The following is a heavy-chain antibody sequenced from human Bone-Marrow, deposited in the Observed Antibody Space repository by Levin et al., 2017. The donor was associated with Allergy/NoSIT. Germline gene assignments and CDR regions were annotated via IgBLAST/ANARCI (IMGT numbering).Heavy chain of an antibody. CDR2: IGSSTSYI. CDR1: GFTFTSYS. V-gene: IGHV3-21*01. CDR3: SGSIERCSSTNCHAFDI. D-gene: IGHD2-2*01. Sequence: GESLKISCAASGFTFTSYSMSWVRQAPGKGPEWVSSIGSSTSYIFYAVSVKGRFTISRDNGQNSLYLQMSRLSAEGTAVYYRSGSIERCSSTNCHAFDIWGQGTMVTVSS. J-gene: IGHJ3*02.